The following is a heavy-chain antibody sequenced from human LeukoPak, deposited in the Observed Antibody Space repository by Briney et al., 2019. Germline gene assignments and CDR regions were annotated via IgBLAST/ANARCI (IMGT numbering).Heavy chain of an antibody. CDR2: IIPIFGTA. CDR1: GGTFSSYA. Sequence: SVKVSCKASGGTFSSYAISWVRQAPGQGLEWMGGIIPIFGTANHAQKFQGRATITADESTSTAYMELSSLRSEDTAVYYCARDYDSSGYLDYWGQGTLVTVSS. CDR3: ARDYDSSGYLDY. V-gene: IGHV1-69*01. J-gene: IGHJ4*02. D-gene: IGHD3-22*01.